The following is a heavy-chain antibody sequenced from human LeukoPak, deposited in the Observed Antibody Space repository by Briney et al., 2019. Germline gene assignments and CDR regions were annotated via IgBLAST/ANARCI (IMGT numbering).Heavy chain of an antibody. D-gene: IGHD3-10*01. CDR2: IWYDGSNK. CDR3: ARDGMVRGVMTAPPAYYYYYYGMDV. J-gene: IGHJ6*02. CDR1: GFTFSSYG. Sequence: GGSLRLSCAASGFTFSSYGMHWVRQAPGKGLEWVAVIWYDGSNKYYADSVKGRFTISRDNAKNTLYLQMNSLRAEDTAVYYCARDGMVRGVMTAPPAYYYYYYGMDVWGQGTTVTVSS. V-gene: IGHV3-33*01.